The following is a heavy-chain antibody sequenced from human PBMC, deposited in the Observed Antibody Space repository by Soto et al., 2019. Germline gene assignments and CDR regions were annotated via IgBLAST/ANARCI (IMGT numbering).Heavy chain of an antibody. CDR1: GGTFSSYA. V-gene: IGHV1-69*01. CDR2: IIPIFGTA. D-gene: IGHD3-10*01. Sequence: QVQLVQSGAEVKKPGSSVKVSCKASGGTFSSYAISWVRQAPGQGLEWMGGIIPIFGTANYAQKFQGRVTITEDESTRTADMELSSLRYADTAVYYCARERDYGSGSYYTPYYYYGMDVWGQGTTVTVSS. J-gene: IGHJ6*02. CDR3: ARERDYGSGSYYTPYYYYGMDV.